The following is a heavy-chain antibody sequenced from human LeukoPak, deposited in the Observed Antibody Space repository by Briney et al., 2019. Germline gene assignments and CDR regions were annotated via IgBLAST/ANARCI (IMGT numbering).Heavy chain of an antibody. Sequence: SVKVSCKASGGTFSSYAISWVRQAPGRGLEWTGGIIPIFGTANYAQKFQGRVTITTDESTSTAYMELSSLRSEDTAVYYCATRQYRGYSYGYNYYYYMDVWGKGTTVTVSS. CDR3: ATRQYRGYSYGYNYYYYMDV. D-gene: IGHD5-18*01. CDR2: IIPIFGTA. CDR1: GGTFSSYA. V-gene: IGHV1-69*05. J-gene: IGHJ6*03.